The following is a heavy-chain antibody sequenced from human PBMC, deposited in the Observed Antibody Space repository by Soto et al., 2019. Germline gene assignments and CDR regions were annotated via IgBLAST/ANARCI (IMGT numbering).Heavy chain of an antibody. Sequence: SETLSLTCTVSGGSISSGGYYWSWIRQHPGQGLEWIGYIYYSGSTYYNPSLKSRVTISVDTSKNQFSLKLSSVTAADTAVYYCARDSNRIAGNGWVHYYDGMDGWGQGTTVTVSS. V-gene: IGHV4-31*03. CDR1: GGSISSGGYY. CDR2: IYYSGST. D-gene: IGHD6-13*01. J-gene: IGHJ6*02. CDR3: ARDSNRIAGNGWVHYYDGMDG.